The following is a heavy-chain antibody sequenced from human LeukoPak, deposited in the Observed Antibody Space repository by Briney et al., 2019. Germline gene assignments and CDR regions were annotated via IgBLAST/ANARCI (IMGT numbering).Heavy chain of an antibody. CDR3: ARDLGNLYYFDY. CDR2: INPSGGST. D-gene: IGHD4-23*01. Sequence: ASVKVSCKASGYTFTSYNMHWVRQAPGQGLEWMGIINPSGGSTSYAQRFQGRVTMTWDTSTSTVYMELSSLRSEDTAVYYCARDLGNLYYFDYWGQGTLVTVSS. V-gene: IGHV1-46*01. CDR1: GYTFTSYN. J-gene: IGHJ4*02.